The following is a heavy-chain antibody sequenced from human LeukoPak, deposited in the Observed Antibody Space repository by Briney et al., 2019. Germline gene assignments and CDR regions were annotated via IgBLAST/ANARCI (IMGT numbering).Heavy chain of an antibody. D-gene: IGHD3-22*01. Sequence: GGSLRLSCAASGFTFNNAWMSWVRQAPGKGLEWVGRIKSKTDGGTTDYAAPVKGRFTISRDDSKNTLYLQMNSLKTEDTAVYYCITFSMIVVVITDWGQGTLDTVSS. CDR1: GFTFNNAW. J-gene: IGHJ4*02. CDR3: ITFSMIVVVITD. V-gene: IGHV3-15*01. CDR2: IKSKTDGGTT.